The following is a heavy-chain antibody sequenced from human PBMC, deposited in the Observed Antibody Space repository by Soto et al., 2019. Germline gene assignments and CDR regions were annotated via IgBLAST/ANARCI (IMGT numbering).Heavy chain of an antibody. V-gene: IGHV4-39*01. Sequence: SETLSLTCTVSGASISSSRSYWVWVRHPPGKGLEWIVSFYYTGGTYSTYYNPSLKSRVTISVDTSKSQFSLNLRSVTAADTAVYYCASPRQGNYDFLSGYYALDYWGQGTLVTVS. CDR3: ASPRQGNYDFLSGYYALDY. D-gene: IGHD3-3*01. CDR2: FYYTGGT. CDR1: GASISSSRSY. J-gene: IGHJ4*02.